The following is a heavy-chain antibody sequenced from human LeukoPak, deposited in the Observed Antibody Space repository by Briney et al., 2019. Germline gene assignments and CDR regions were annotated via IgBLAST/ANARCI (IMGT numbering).Heavy chain of an antibody. CDR3: ARGLVGFSMYCYGSGSYSKASYYFDY. J-gene: IGHJ4*02. CDR2: INHSGST. D-gene: IGHD3-10*01. V-gene: IGHV4-34*01. Sequence: SETLSLTCAVSGGSFSGYYWSWIRQPPGKGLEWIGEINHSGSTNYNPSLKSRVTISVDTSKNQFSLKLSSVTGADTAVYYCARGLVGFSMYCYGSGSYSKASYYFDYWGQGTLVTVSS. CDR1: GGSFSGYY.